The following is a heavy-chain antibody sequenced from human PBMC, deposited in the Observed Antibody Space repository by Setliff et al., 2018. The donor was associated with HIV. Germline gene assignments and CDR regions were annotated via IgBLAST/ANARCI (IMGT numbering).Heavy chain of an antibody. CDR1: GGSISSNSYY. Sequence: PSETLSLTCTVSGGSISSNSYYWGWVRQPPGKGLEWIGIIYYRGSAYYDLSLKSRVTLSVDTSKNSFSLNLTSVTAADTAVYFCARARGPPLPVLDLWGQGTLVTVSS. V-gene: IGHV4-39*07. D-gene: IGHD3-10*01. J-gene: IGHJ5*02. CDR2: IYYRGSA. CDR3: ARARGPPLPVLDL.